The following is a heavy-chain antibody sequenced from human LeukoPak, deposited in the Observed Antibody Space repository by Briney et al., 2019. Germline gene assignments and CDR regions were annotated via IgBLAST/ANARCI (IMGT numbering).Heavy chain of an antibody. Sequence: GGSLRLSCAASGLTFSNYAMNWVRQASGKGLEWVSGITVSGRKTYYADSVKGRFSISRDNSRNTVYLQMSDLRAEDTAVYYCAKITKATTPNYWGQGTLVTVSS. CDR1: GLTFSNYA. D-gene: IGHD4-17*01. CDR3: AKITKATTPNY. V-gene: IGHV3-23*01. J-gene: IGHJ4*02. CDR2: ITVSGRKT.